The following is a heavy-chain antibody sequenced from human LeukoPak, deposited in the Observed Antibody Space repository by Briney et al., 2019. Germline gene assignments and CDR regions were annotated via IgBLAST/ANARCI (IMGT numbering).Heavy chain of an antibody. V-gene: IGHV4-39*01. CDR2: IYYSGST. J-gene: IGHJ4*02. CDR1: GGSISSSSYY. D-gene: IGHD4-17*01. CDR3: ARHRNEYDYDDHQVIDY. Sequence: SETLSLTCTVSGGSISSSSYYWGWIRQHPGKGLEWIGSIYYSGSTYYNPSLKSRVTISVDTSKNQFSLKLSSVTAADKAVYYCARHRNEYDYDDHQVIDYWGQGTMVTVSS.